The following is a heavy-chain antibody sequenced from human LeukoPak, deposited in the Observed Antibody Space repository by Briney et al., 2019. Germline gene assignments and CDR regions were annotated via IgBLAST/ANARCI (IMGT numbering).Heavy chain of an antibody. CDR3: AKDQQQLVPYYYYYYGMDV. CDR2: SSGSGGST. CDR1: GFTFSSYA. J-gene: IGHJ6*02. Sequence: GGSLRLSCAASGFTFSSYAMSGVRKAPGKGLEWDSASSGSGGSTYYADSVRGRFTISRDNSKNTLYLQMNSLRAEDTAVYYCAKDQQQLVPYYYYYYGMDVWGQGTTVTVSS. D-gene: IGHD6-13*01. V-gene: IGHV3-23*01.